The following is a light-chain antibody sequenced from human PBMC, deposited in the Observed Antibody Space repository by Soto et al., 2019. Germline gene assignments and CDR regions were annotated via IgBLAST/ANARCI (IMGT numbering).Light chain of an antibody. V-gene: IGLV2-23*02. J-gene: IGLJ3*02. CDR3: CSYVHGSTGV. CDR2: EVT. CDR1: SSDVGSYNL. Sequence: QSALTQPASVSGSPGQSITISCTGTSSDVGSYNLVSWYQQHPGKAPKLMIFEVTKRPSGISNRFSGSKSGNTASLTISGLQAEDEADYFCCSYVHGSTGVFGGGTQLTVL.